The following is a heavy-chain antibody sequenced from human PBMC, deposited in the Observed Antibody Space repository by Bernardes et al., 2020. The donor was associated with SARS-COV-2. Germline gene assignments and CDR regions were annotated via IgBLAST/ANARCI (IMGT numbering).Heavy chain of an antibody. CDR1: GFTFSSYW. J-gene: IGHJ6*02. D-gene: IGHD2-15*01. CDR3: AREGGGSWLNYYYYGMDV. CDR2: IKQDGSEK. Sequence: GGSLRLSCAASGFTFSSYWMSWVRQAPGKGLEWVANIKQDGSEKYYVDSVKGRFTISRDNAKNSLYLQMNSLRAEDTAVYYCAREGGGSWLNYYYYGMDVWGQGTTVTVSS. V-gene: IGHV3-7*01.